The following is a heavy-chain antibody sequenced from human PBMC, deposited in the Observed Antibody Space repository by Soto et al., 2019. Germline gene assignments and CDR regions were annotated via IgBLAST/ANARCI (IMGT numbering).Heavy chain of an antibody. V-gene: IGHV1-46*01. Sequence: ASVKVSCKASGYTFTSYYMHWVQQAPGQGLEWMGIINPSGGSTSYAQKFQGRVTMTRDTSTSTVYMELSSLRSEDTAVYYCARNSPLEYSSSSTYYYGMDVWGQGTTVTVSS. J-gene: IGHJ6*02. D-gene: IGHD6-6*01. CDR3: ARNSPLEYSSSSTYYYGMDV. CDR2: INPSGGST. CDR1: GYTFTSYY.